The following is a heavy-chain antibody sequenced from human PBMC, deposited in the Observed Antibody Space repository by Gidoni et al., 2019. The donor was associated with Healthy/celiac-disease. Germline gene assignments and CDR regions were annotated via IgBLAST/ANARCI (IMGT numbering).Heavy chain of an antibody. CDR2: IRGSGGST. CDR1: GFTFSRYA. CDR3: AKEGFTMVRGTFDY. J-gene: IGHJ4*02. D-gene: IGHD3-10*01. V-gene: IGHV3-23*01. Sequence: EVQLWASGGGLLQPGGSLRLACAASGFTFSRYAMSWVRQAPGKGLEWVSAIRGSGGSTYYADSLKGRFTISRGNSKNTLYLQMNSLRAEDTSVYYCAKEGFTMVRGTFDYWGQGTLVTVSS.